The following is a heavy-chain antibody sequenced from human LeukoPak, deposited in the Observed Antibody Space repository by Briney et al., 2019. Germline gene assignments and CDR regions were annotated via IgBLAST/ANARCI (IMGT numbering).Heavy chain of an antibody. D-gene: IGHD1-26*01. CDR2: ITSTGAYI. Sequence: GGSLRLSCDASGFTFGLYTITWVHQAPGKGLEWVSSITSTGAYINYADSVKGRFTISRDNAKNSLYLQMDSLRAEDTAVYYCARVATGATTSNYFYYYMDVWGRGTTVTVSS. J-gene: IGHJ6*03. CDR1: GFTFGLYT. CDR3: ARVATGATTSNYFYYYMDV. V-gene: IGHV3-21*01.